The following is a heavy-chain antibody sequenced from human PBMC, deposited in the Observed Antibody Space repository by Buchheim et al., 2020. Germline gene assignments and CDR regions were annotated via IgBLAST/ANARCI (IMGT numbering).Heavy chain of an antibody. CDR2: ITSSASVT. CDR1: GFTFSSYD. D-gene: IGHD3-3*01. Sequence: EVQLVKSGGGLVQPGGSLRLSCAASGFTFSSYDMSWVRQAPGKGLEWVSYITSSASVTYYADSVKGRVTISRDNATNSLYLQMNSLRVEDTAVYYCARDPYRADFWSGYNYHSHDYWGQGTL. V-gene: IGHV3-48*03. J-gene: IGHJ4*02. CDR3: ARDPYRADFWSGYNYHSHDY.